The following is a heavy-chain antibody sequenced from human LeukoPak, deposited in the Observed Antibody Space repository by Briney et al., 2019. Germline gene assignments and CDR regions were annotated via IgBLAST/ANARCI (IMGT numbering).Heavy chain of an antibody. CDR3: AKDQGRHYYDSSGYSF. Sequence: PGGSLRLSCAASGFTFDDYATHWVRQAPGKGREWVSLISGDGGSTYYADSVKGRFTISRDNSKNSLYLQMNSLRTEDTALYYCAKDQGRHYYDSSGYSFWGQGTLVTVSS. V-gene: IGHV3-43*02. J-gene: IGHJ4*02. CDR2: ISGDGGST. D-gene: IGHD3-22*01. CDR1: GFTFDDYA.